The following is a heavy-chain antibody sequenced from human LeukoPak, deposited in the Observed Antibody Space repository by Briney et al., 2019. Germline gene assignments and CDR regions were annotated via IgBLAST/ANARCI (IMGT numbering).Heavy chain of an antibody. CDR2: IIPIFGTA. V-gene: IGHV1-69*13. D-gene: IGHD2-21*02. CDR1: GYTFTSYG. CDR3: ARVVYCGGDCYLPVGP. J-gene: IGHJ5*02. Sequence: SVKVSCKASGYTFTSYGISGVRQAPGQGLEWMGWIIPIFGTANYAQEFQGRVTITADESTSTAYMELSSLRSEDTAVYYCARVVYCGGDCYLPVGPWGQGTLVTVSS.